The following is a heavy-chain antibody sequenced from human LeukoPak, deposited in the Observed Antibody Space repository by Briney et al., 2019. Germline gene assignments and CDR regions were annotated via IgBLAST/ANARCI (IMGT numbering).Heavy chain of an antibody. CDR3: ARDGDTAMSIASGGMDV. V-gene: IGHV3-66*01. J-gene: IGHJ6*02. D-gene: IGHD5-18*01. Sequence: GGSLRLSCAASGFTVSYNYMSWVRQAPGKGLEWVSVTYSGGTTLYADSVKGRFTISRDTSKNTLYLQMNSLRPEDTAVYYCARDGDTAMSIASGGMDVWGQGTTATVSS. CDR2: TYSGGTT. CDR1: GFTVSYNY.